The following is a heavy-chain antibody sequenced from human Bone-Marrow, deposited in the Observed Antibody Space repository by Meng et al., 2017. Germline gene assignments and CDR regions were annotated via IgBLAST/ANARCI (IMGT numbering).Heavy chain of an antibody. CDR2: INHSGST. CDR1: GGSYSDYY. D-gene: IGHD4-11*01. J-gene: IGHJ4*02. V-gene: IGHV4-34*01. Sequence: QVQLQQWGAGLLKPSETLSLPSVVSGGSYSDYYWSWIRQPPGKGLEWIGEINHSGSTNYNPSLESRATISVDTSQNNLSLKLSSVTAADSAVYYCARGPTTMAHDFDYWGQGTLVTVSS. CDR3: ARGPTTMAHDFDY.